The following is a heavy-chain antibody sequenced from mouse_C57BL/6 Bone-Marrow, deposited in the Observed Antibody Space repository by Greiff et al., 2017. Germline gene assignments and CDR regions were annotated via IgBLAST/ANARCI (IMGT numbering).Heavy chain of an antibody. D-gene: IGHD2-2*01. CDR1: GFNIKDDY. V-gene: IGHV14-4*01. CDR2: IDPENGDT. J-gene: IGHJ3*01. CDR3: TTYGYDPWFAF. Sequence: EVKVVESGAELVRPGASVKLSCTASGFNIKDDYMHWVKQRPEQGLEWIGWIDPENGDTEYASKFQGKATITADTSSNTAYLQLSSLTSEDTAVYYCTTYGYDPWFAFWGQGTLVTVSA.